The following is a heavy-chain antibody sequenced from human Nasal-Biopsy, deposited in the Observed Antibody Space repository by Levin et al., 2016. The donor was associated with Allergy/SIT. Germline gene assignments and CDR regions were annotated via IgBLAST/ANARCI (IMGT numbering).Heavy chain of an antibody. J-gene: IGHJ6*02. CDR2: ISYDGSHK. D-gene: IGHD4-23*01. CDR1: GFTFTSYG. V-gene: IGHV3-30*18. Sequence: GESLKISCAASGFTFTSYGMHWVRRAPGKGLEWVAFISYDGSHKFYGDSVKGRFTISRDNSKSTLYLQMNSLRAEDTAVYYCAKCKDERWYYYYGMDVWGQGTTVTVSS. CDR3: AKCKDERWYYYYGMDV.